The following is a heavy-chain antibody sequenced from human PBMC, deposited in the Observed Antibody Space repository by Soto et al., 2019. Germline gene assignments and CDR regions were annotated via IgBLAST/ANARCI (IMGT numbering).Heavy chain of an antibody. J-gene: IGHJ4*02. Sequence: GGSLRLSCAASGFTYSTYTMHWVRQAPGKGLEWVAVISYDGNNKFYADSVKGRFTISRDSTKQTLYLQMNSLRVEDTAVYYCAKGGTVVTAIRAPTDYWGQGTLVTVSS. CDR3: AKGGTVVTAIRAPTDY. V-gene: IGHV3-30-3*01. D-gene: IGHD2-21*02. CDR2: ISYDGNNK. CDR1: GFTYSTYT.